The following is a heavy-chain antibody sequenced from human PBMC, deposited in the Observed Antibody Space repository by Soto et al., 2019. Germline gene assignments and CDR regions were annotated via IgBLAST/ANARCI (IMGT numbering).Heavy chain of an antibody. D-gene: IGHD2-21*02. Sequence: QVQLQESGPGLVKPSETLSLTCTVSDGSITNFYWNWIRQTPGKGLEWIGHIHSSGNTGYNPSLESRVTMSVDTSKNQFSLRLTSVTTADTAVYYCARLQYTVVTPFEIWGQGTLVTVSS. CDR3: ARLQYTVVTPFEI. V-gene: IGHV4-59*01. CDR2: IHSSGNT. CDR1: DGSITNFY. J-gene: IGHJ3*02.